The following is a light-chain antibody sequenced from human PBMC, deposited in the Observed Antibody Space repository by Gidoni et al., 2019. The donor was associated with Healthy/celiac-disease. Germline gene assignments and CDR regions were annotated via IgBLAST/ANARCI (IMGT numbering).Light chain of an antibody. CDR1: QSVSNSY. V-gene: IGKV3-20*01. CDR2: GAS. Sequence: VLTQSPGTLPLPPGERATLTCRASQSVSNSYLAGYQQKPGQAPRLLIYGASSRSTGIPDRFSGSGSGTDFTLTISRLVPEDFAVYYCQQYGSSPLTFGGGTKVEIK. J-gene: IGKJ4*01. CDR3: QQYGSSPLT.